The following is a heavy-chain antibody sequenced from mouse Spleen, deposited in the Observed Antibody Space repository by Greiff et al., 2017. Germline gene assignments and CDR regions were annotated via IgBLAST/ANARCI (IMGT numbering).Heavy chain of an antibody. CDR1: GYTFTDYN. J-gene: IGHJ3*01. CDR3: ARETGTKIGFAY. V-gene: IGHV1-22*01. D-gene: IGHD4-1*01. CDR2: INPNNGGT. Sequence: EVQLVESGPELVKPGASVKMSCKASGYTFTDYNMHWVKQSHGKSLEWIGYINPNNGGTSYNQKFKGKATLTVNKSSSTAYMELRSLTSEDSAVYYCARETGTKIGFAYWGQGTLVTVSA.